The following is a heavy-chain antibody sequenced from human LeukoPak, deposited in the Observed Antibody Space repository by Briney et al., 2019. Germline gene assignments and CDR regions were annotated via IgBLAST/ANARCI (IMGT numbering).Heavy chain of an antibody. CDR2: ITTTSTYI. V-gene: IGHV3-21*04. Sequence: GGSLRLSCAASGFTFSDYGMNWVRQAPGKGLEWVSSITTTSTYIYYGASVKGRFTISRDNAKSSLYLQMNSLRAEDTAVYYCARDLGSSIWRRLDYYYMDVWGRGTTVTVSS. D-gene: IGHD6-13*01. CDR3: ARDLGSSIWRRLDYYYMDV. J-gene: IGHJ6*03. CDR1: GFTFSDYG.